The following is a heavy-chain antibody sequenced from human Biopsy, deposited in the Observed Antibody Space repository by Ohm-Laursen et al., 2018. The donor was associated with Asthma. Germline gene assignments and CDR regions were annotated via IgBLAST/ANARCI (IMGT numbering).Heavy chain of an antibody. CDR3: ARTYYDFLTGQVKDVFGV. V-gene: IGHV1-3*04. CDR2: VNTGNGDT. CDR1: GYNFISFA. J-gene: IGHJ3*01. D-gene: IGHD3-9*01. Sequence: ASVKVSCKDSGYNFISFAIHWVRQAPGQRLEWMGWVNTGNGDTKYSQKFQGRVTITRDTSAGTAYMELRSLRSEDTATYYCARTYYDFLTGQVKDVFGVWGQGTMVTVSS.